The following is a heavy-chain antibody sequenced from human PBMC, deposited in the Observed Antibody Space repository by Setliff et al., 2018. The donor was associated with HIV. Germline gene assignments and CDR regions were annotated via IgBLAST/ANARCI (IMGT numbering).Heavy chain of an antibody. CDR1: GYTFTGYY. Sequence: ASVKVSCKASGYTFTGYYIHWVRQAPGQGLEWMGWIHPNSGGTNYAQKFQGRVVMTRDTSISTAYMELSRLRSDDTAVYYCARGPYDSGSNWFDPWGQGTLVTVSS. D-gene: IGHD3-10*01. V-gene: IGHV1-2*02. J-gene: IGHJ5*02. CDR2: IHPNSGGT. CDR3: ARGPYDSGSNWFDP.